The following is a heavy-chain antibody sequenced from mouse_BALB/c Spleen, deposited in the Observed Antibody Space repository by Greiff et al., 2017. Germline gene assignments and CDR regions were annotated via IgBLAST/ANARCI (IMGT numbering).Heavy chain of an antibody. CDR1: GYSFTGYT. CDR3: ARYHYRYDTYAMDY. V-gene: IGHV1-18*01. J-gene: IGHJ4*01. CDR2: INPYNGGT. D-gene: IGHD2-14*01. Sequence: EVKLLESGPELVKPGASMKISCKASGYSFTGYTMNWVKQSHGKNLEWIGLINPYNGGTSYNQKFKGKATLTVDKSSSTAYMELLSLTSEDSAVYYCARYHYRYDTYAMDYWGQGTSVTVSS.